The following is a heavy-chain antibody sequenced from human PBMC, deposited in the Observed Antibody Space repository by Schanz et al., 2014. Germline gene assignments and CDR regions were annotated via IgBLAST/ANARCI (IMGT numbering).Heavy chain of an antibody. CDR1: GGSISSGSYY. J-gene: IGHJ2*01. V-gene: IGHV4-61*02. CDR3: ARDATWRLEL. Sequence: QVQLQESGPGLLKPSETLSLTCSVSGGSISSGSYYWNWIRQPAGKALEWVGRVFPNGITNYNPSRKSQGTKSLDTSESELCRARTDLTAADAAVYDCARDATWRLELWGRGTLVTVSS. D-gene: IGHD5-12*01. CDR2: VFPNGIT.